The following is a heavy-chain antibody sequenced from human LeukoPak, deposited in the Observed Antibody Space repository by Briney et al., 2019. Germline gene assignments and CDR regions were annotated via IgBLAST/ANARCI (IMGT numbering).Heavy chain of an antibody. V-gene: IGHV4-39*01. J-gene: IGHJ4*02. CDR1: GGLISISTYY. Sequence: SETLSLTCTVSGGLISISTYYWGWIRQPPGKGLEWIGSIYYSGSTYYNPSLKSRVTISVDTSKNQFSLKLSSVTAADTAVYYCARLGRAVAGTFDYWGQGTLVTVSS. CDR3: ARLGRAVAGTFDY. CDR2: IYYSGST. D-gene: IGHD6-19*01.